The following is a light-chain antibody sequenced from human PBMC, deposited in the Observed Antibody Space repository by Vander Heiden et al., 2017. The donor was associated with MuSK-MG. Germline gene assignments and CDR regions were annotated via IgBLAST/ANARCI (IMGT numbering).Light chain of an antibody. V-gene: IGKV1-33*01. J-gene: IGKJ4*01. CDR2: TAS. CDR3: LQYYSVPGA. Sequence: DTQMTQSPSSVSASVGDRVTITCQASEDISVYLDWYQQKPGKAPKALIHTASGSEDGVPSRFRGSGSGTHFTFTITSLQPEDIATYYCLQYYSVPGAFGGGTKVE. CDR1: EDISVY.